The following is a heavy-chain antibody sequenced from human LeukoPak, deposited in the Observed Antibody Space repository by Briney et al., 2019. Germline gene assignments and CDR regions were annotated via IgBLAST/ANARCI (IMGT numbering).Heavy chain of an antibody. CDR1: GYTFTGYY. CDR3: AREDVVRGANWFDP. CDR2: INPNSGGT. D-gene: IGHD3-10*01. Sequence: ASVKVSCKASGYTFTGYYMHWVRQAPGQGLEWMGWINPNSGGTNYAQKFQGRVTMTRDTSISTAYMELSRLRSDDTAVYYCAREDVVRGANWFDPWGQGTLVTVSS. J-gene: IGHJ5*02. V-gene: IGHV1-2*02.